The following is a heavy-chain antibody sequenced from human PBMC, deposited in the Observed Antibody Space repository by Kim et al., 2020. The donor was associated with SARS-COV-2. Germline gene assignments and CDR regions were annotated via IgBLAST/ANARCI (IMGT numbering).Heavy chain of an antibody. V-gene: IGHV4-39*01. Sequence: SETLSLTCTVSGGSISSSSYYWGWIRQPPGKGLEWIVRIYSCGFTYYYPSLNIPVTFSVATSKNLFSLTLRSLTASSTSVSSFAFSCPVVAF. J-gene: IGHJ3*01. CDR2: IYSCGFT. CDR1: GGSISSSSYY. CDR3: AFSCPVVAF.